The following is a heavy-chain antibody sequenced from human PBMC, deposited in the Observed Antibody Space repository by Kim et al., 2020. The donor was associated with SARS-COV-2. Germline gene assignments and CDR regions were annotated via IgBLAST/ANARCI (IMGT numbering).Heavy chain of an antibody. CDR2: ISYDGSNK. J-gene: IGHJ4*02. CDR3: AKDSKRGIAVAGTLGY. D-gene: IGHD6-19*01. CDR1: GFTFSSYG. Sequence: GGSLRLSCAASGFTFSSYGMHWVRQAPGKGLEWVAVISYDGSNKYYADSVKGRFTISRDNSKNTLYLQMNSLRAEDTAVYYCAKDSKRGIAVAGTLGYWGQATLVTVSS. V-gene: IGHV3-30*18.